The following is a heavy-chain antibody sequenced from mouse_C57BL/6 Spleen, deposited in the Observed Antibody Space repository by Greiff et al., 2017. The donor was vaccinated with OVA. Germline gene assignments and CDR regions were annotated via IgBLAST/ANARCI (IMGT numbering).Heavy chain of an antibody. J-gene: IGHJ2*01. CDR3: ARESSGYYFDY. V-gene: IGHV5-17*01. Sequence: DVMLVESGGGLVKPGGSLKLSCAASGFTFSDYGMHWVRQAPEKGLEWVAYISSGSSTIYYADTVKGRFTISRDNAKNTLFLQMTRLRSEDTAMYYCARESSGYYFDYWGQGTTLTVSS. CDR1: GFTFSDYG. CDR2: ISSGSSTI. D-gene: IGHD4-1*01.